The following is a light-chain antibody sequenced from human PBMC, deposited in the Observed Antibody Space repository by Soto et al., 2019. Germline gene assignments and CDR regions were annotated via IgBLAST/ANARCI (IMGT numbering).Light chain of an antibody. CDR3: QQYNRWPPYT. Sequence: ETEMTQSPATLSVSTGETATLSCRASQNVYTNLAWYQQKPGQAPRLVLYGASTRATGVPARFSGSGSGTEFTLTISSLQSEDFAVYYCQQYNRWPPYTFGQGTKVDIK. J-gene: IGKJ2*01. V-gene: IGKV3-15*01. CDR1: QNVYTN. CDR2: GAS.